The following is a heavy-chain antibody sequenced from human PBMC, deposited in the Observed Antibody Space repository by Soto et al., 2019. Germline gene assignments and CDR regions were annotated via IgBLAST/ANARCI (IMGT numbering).Heavy chain of an antibody. J-gene: IGHJ3*02. V-gene: IGHV4-59*08. Sequence: SETLSLTCPVSGGSISSYYWSWIRQPPGKGLEWIGYIYYSGSTNYNPSLKSRVTISVDTSKNQFSLKLSSVTAADTAVYYCARHSPYYYDSSGYYYDGAFDIWGQGTMVTV. CDR1: GGSISSYY. CDR3: ARHSPYYYDSSGYYYDGAFDI. CDR2: IYYSGST. D-gene: IGHD3-22*01.